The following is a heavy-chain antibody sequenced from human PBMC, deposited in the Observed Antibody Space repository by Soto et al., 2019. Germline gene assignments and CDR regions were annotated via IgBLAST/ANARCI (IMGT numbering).Heavy chain of an antibody. CDR3: AKQRAGYGSGSDTYYFDF. CDR1: GFTFNTYA. J-gene: IGHJ4*02. V-gene: IGHV3-23*01. CDR2: LSGSGGTT. D-gene: IGHD3-10*01. Sequence: EVQLLESGGGLVQPGGSLRLSCSTSGFTFNTYAMNWVRQAPGKGLEWVSALSGSGGTTYYAYSVRGRFTISRDNSKNTLFLQMNSLRAEDTALYYCAKQRAGYGSGSDTYYFDFWGQGTLVTVSS.